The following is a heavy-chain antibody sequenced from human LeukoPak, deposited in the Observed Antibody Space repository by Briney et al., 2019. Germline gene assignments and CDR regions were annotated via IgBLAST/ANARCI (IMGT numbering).Heavy chain of an antibody. CDR1: GGTFSSYA. Sequence: SVKVSCKASGGTFSSYAISWVRQAPGQGLEWMGGIIPIFGTANYAQKFQGRVTITADESTSTAYMELSSLRSEDTAVYYCASRGDTTVTTWLDYWGPGTLVTVSS. D-gene: IGHD4-17*01. J-gene: IGHJ4*02. CDR2: IIPIFGTA. CDR3: ASRGDTTVTTWLDY. V-gene: IGHV1-69*13.